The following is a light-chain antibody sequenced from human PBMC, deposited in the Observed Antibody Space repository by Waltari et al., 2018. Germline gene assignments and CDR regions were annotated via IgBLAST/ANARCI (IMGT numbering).Light chain of an antibody. Sequence: QSVLTQPPSASGTPGQRVTIPCSGSISTIAINSVHSYQNLPGMSPKLLVDRKDQRPSGVPDRFSGSKSGTSASLAISGLQSEDEADYYCAAWDDSLKARFFGGGTKVTVL. CDR1: ISTIAINS. CDR2: RKD. CDR3: AAWDDSLKARF. V-gene: IGLV1-44*01. J-gene: IGLJ2*01.